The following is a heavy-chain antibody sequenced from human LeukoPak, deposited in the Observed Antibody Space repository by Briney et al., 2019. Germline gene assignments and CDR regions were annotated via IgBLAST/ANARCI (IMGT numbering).Heavy chain of an antibody. CDR1: GGTFSSYA. D-gene: IGHD4-17*01. Sequence: SVKVSCKASGGTFSSYAISWVRQAPGQGLEWMGGIIPIFGTANYAQKFQGRVTITADESTSTAYMGLSSLRSEDTAVYYCARARPRMTTVTTDYYYYMDVWGKGTTVTISS. CDR2: IIPIFGTA. J-gene: IGHJ6*03. CDR3: ARARPRMTTVTTDYYYYMDV. V-gene: IGHV1-69*13.